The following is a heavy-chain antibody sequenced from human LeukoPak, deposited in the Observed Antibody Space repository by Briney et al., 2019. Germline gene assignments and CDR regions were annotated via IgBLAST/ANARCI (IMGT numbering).Heavy chain of an antibody. CDR2: VNSDGSRT. Sequence: GGSLRLSCAASGFTFSSSWMHWVRQGPGKGLEWVSRVNSDGSRTTYADSVKGRFTISRDNAKSTLYLQMNSLRAEDTAVYYCARVVDDYDSGGFSWFDYWGQGTLVTASS. V-gene: IGHV3-74*03. J-gene: IGHJ4*02. CDR1: GFTFSSSW. D-gene: IGHD3-22*01. CDR3: ARVVDDYDSGGFSWFDY.